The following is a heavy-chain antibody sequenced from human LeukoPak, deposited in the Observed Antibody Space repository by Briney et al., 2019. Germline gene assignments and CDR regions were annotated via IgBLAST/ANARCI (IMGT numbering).Heavy chain of an antibody. J-gene: IGHJ4*02. V-gene: IGHV3-23*01. D-gene: IGHD2-8*01. CDR2: IIGSGGST. CDR1: GFAFSTYA. Sequence: GGSLRLSCAASGFAFSTYAMSWVRQAPGKGLEWVSGIIGSGGSTYYADSVKGRFTISRDNSKNTLYLQMNSLRAEDTAIYYCAKAGCTNIVCYLNSWGQGTRVTVSS. CDR3: AKAGCTNIVCYLNS.